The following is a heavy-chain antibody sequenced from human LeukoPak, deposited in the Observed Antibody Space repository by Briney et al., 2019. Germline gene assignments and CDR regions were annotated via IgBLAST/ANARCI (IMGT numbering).Heavy chain of an antibody. CDR2: ISGNGGIT. J-gene: IGHJ3*02. CDR3: AKDPPTVMANAFHI. D-gene: IGHD5-18*01. Sequence: GGSLRLSCAASGFTFSTYAMSWVRQAPEKGLEWVSTISGNGGITYYADSVKGRFTISRDNSKNTLYLQMNSLRADDTAVYSCAKDPPTVMANAFHIWGQGTMVTVS. CDR1: GFTFSTYA. V-gene: IGHV3-23*01.